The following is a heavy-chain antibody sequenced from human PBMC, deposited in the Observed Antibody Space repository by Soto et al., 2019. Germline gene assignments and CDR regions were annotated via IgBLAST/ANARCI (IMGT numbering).Heavy chain of an antibody. J-gene: IGHJ5*02. CDR3: ARDGKGYCSSTSCPEIFWFDP. CDR2: IYYSGST. Sequence: QVQLQESGPGLVKPSQTLSLTCTVSGGSISSGGYYWSWIRQHPGKGLEWIGYIYYSGSTYYNPSLKSRVTISVDTSKNQGSLKLSSVTAADTAVYYCARDGKGYCSSTSCPEIFWFDPWGQGTLVTVSS. CDR1: GGSISSGGYY. V-gene: IGHV4-31*03. D-gene: IGHD2-2*01.